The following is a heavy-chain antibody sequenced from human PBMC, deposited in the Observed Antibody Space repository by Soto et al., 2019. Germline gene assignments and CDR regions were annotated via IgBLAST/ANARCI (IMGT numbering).Heavy chain of an antibody. J-gene: IGHJ4*02. CDR1: GFTFSTYW. D-gene: IGHD4-17*01. V-gene: IGHV3-74*01. CDR2: MSSDGSST. Sequence: EVQLVESGGDLVQPGGSLRLSCAASGFTFSTYWMHWVRQVPGKGPEWVSRMSSDGSSTAYADSVRGRFIISRDNAKNTLYLQMNRLRVDDKAVYYCARGTVRDHDFGDHWGLGTLVAVSS. CDR3: ARGTVRDHDFGDH.